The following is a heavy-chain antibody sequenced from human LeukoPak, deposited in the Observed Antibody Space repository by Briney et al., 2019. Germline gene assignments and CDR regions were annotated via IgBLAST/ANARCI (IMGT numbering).Heavy chain of an antibody. CDR2: IYYSGST. Sequence: SETHALTCTVSGGSISSSTYYWGWIRQPPGKGLEWIGSIYYSGSTYYNPSLKSRVTISVDTSKNQFSLKLSSVTAADTAVYYCAVPAVTAVWGQGTLLTVSP. D-gene: IGHD2-21*02. J-gene: IGHJ4*02. CDR1: GGSISSSTYY. CDR3: AVPAVTAV. V-gene: IGHV4-39*01.